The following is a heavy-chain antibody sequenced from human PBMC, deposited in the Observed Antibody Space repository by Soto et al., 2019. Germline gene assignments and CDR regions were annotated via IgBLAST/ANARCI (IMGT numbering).Heavy chain of an antibody. CDR3: AREECSGGNCYEFDY. J-gene: IGHJ4*02. CDR1: GGSFSGYY. Sequence: QVQLQQWGAGLLKPSETLSLTCAVYGGSFSGYYWSWIRQFPGKGLEWIGEINHSGSTNYNPSLKSRVTISVDTSKNQFSLKLSYVTAADTAVYYCAREECSGGNCYEFDYWGQGTLVTVSS. D-gene: IGHD2-15*01. CDR2: INHSGST. V-gene: IGHV4-34*01.